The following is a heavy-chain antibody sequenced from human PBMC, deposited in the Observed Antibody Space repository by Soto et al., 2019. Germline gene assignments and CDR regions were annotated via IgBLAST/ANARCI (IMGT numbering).Heavy chain of an antibody. CDR1: GFTFSHYG. D-gene: IGHD3-22*01. Sequence: GGSLRLSCAASGFTFSHYGIHWVRQAPGKGLEWLAVISYDGSNKHYADSVKGRFTVSRDNSKNTLYLQMNSLRAEDTAVYYCVRDTYFPDSSGYTRCFDYWGQGTLVTVYS. J-gene: IGHJ4*02. V-gene: IGHV3-30*03. CDR3: VRDTYFPDSSGYTRCFDY. CDR2: ISYDGSNK.